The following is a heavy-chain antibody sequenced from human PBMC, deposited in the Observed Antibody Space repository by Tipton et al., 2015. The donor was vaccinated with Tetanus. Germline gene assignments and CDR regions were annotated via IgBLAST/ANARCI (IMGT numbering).Heavy chain of an antibody. V-gene: IGHV3-23*01. CDR2: LDGTADST. D-gene: IGHD3-3*01. CDR3: ARGTYYDFWSGPSTPYYLDY. CDR1: GFTFSNYA. Sequence: SLRLSCVASGFTFSNYAMSWVRQAPGKGLEWVSSLDGTADSTYYADSVKGRFTISRDNAKNTLYLRMSSLRAEDTAVYYCARGTYYDFWSGPSTPYYLDYWSQGTLITVSS. J-gene: IGHJ4*02.